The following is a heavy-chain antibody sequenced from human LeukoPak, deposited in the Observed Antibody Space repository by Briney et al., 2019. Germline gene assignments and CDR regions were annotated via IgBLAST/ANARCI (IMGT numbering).Heavy chain of an antibody. D-gene: IGHD3-10*01. CDR3: AKDGGFGESRYAFDI. CDR2: ISWNSGSI. Sequence: GGSLRLSCAASGFTFDDYAMHWVRQAPGKGLEWVSGISWNSGSIGYADSVKGRFTISRDNAKNSLYLQMNSLRAEDTALYYCAKDGGFGESRYAFDIWGQGTMVTVSS. J-gene: IGHJ3*02. CDR1: GFTFDDYA. V-gene: IGHV3-9*01.